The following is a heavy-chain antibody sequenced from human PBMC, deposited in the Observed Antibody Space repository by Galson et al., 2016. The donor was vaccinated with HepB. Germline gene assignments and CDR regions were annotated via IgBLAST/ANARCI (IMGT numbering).Heavy chain of an antibody. V-gene: IGHV3-7*01. CDR2: LQKDGSDD. Sequence: SLRLSCAASGFISSNYWMAWSRQAPRKGLEWVSYLQKDGSDDTYVDSVRGRFIISRDNAKNTLYLQMNSLSVQDTAVYYCARVHFDYRSPYSDYLGQGILVTVSS. D-gene: IGHD2-21*01. J-gene: IGHJ4*02. CDR1: GFISSNYW. CDR3: ARVHFDYRSPYSDY.